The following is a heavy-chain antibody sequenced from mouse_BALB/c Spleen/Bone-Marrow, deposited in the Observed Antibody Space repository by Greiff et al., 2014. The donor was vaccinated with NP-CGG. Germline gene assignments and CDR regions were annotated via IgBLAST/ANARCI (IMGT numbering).Heavy chain of an antibody. CDR2: IDPSDNYT. V-gene: IGHV1S127*01. J-gene: IGHJ3*01. Sequence: VQLQESGAELVKPGASVKMSCKASGYTFTSYWMHWVKQRPGQGLEWIGAIDPSDNYTNYNQEFKGKATLTVDTSSSTAYMQLSSLTSEDSAVYYCTNLGTYWGQGTLVTVSA. CDR1: GYTFTSYW. D-gene: IGHD2-14*01. CDR3: TNLGTY.